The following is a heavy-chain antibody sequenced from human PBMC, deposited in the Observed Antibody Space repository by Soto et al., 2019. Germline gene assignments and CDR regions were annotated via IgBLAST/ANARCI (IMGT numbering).Heavy chain of an antibody. Sequence: EVQLLESGGGLVEPGGSRRLSCAASGFTFSSYTMSWVRQAPGKGLEWVSTISGSGSSTYSADSVKGRFTISRDNSKNTLYLQMNSLRVEDTAMYYGAKAWGIDYWGQGTLVTVSS. D-gene: IGHD7-27*01. CDR3: AKAWGIDY. CDR2: ISGSGSST. CDR1: GFTFSSYT. J-gene: IGHJ4*02. V-gene: IGHV3-23*01.